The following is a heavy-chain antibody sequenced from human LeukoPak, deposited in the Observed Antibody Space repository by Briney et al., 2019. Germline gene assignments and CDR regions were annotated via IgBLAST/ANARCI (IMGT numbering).Heavy chain of an antibody. CDR2: INPTGGST. Sequence: ASVKVSCKASGYTFTSYYMHWVRQAPGQGLEWMGIINPTGGSTSYAQKFQGRVTMTRDTSTSTVYLELSSLRSEDTAVYYCARDMNSNYYMDVWGKGTTVTISS. CDR1: GYTFTSYY. CDR3: ARDMNSNYYMDV. D-gene: IGHD1-7*01. J-gene: IGHJ6*03. V-gene: IGHV1-46*01.